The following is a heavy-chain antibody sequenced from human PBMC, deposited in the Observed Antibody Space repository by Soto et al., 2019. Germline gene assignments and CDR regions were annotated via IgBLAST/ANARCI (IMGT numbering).Heavy chain of an antibody. CDR2: IYYSGST. Sequence: SETLSLTCTVSGGSISSYYWSWIRQPPGKGLEWIGYIYYSGSTNYNPSLKSRVTMSVDTSKNQFSLKLSSVTAADTAVYYCVRGEIQLWLNYYYYGMDVWGQGTTVTVSS. D-gene: IGHD5-18*01. CDR1: GGSISSYY. CDR3: VRGEIQLWLNYYYYGMDV. J-gene: IGHJ6*02. V-gene: IGHV4-59*01.